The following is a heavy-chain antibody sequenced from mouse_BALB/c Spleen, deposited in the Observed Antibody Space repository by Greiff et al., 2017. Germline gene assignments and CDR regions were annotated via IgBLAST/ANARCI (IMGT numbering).Heavy chain of an antibody. V-gene: IGHV5-6-5*01. CDR3: AREDYGSRGFAY. D-gene: IGHD1-1*01. J-gene: IGHJ3*01. Sequence: EVQVVESGGGLVKPGGSLKLSCAASGFTFSSYAMSWVRQTPEKRLEWVASISSGGSTYYPDSVKGRFTISRDNARNILYLQMSSLRSEDTAMYYCAREDYGSRGFAYWGQGTLVTVSA. CDR2: ISSGGST. CDR1: GFTFSSYA.